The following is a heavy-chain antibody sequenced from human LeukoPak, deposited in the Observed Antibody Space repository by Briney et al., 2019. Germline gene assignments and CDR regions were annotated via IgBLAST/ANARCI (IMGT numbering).Heavy chain of an antibody. Sequence: SETLSLTCTVSGGSISSYYWSWIRQPAGKGLAWIGRIYTSGSTNYNPSLKSRVTMSVDTSKNQFSLKLSSVTAADTAVYYCARTWRYSYDYWGQGTLVTVSS. CDR1: GGSISSYY. CDR3: ARTWRYSYDY. CDR2: IYTSGST. V-gene: IGHV4-4*07. D-gene: IGHD5-18*01. J-gene: IGHJ4*02.